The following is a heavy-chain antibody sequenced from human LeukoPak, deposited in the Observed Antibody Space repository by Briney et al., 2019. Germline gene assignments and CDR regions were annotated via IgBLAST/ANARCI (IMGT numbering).Heavy chain of an antibody. D-gene: IGHD6-6*01. CDR1: GFTFSSYS. CDR2: ISSSSSYI. V-gene: IGHV3-21*01. CDR3: ARTYSSLRGTFDY. Sequence: GGSLRLSCAASGFTFSSYSMNWVRQAPGKGLEWVSSISSSSSYIYYADSVKGRFTISRDNAKNSLYLQMNSLRAEDTAVYYCARTYSSLRGTFDYWGQGTLVTASS. J-gene: IGHJ4*02.